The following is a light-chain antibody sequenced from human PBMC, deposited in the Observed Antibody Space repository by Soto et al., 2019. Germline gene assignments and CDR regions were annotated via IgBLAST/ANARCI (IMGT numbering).Light chain of an antibody. V-gene: IGKV1-39*01. Sequence: DIQLTQSPSSLSASVGDRVTITCRASQNIDGYLNWYQQKPGKAPKVLIYTASSLYSGVPSRFSGSGSGTDFTLTISSLQPEDFATYYCQQGYSNRWTFGQGTKVDIK. CDR3: QQGYSNRWT. J-gene: IGKJ1*01. CDR2: TAS. CDR1: QNIDGY.